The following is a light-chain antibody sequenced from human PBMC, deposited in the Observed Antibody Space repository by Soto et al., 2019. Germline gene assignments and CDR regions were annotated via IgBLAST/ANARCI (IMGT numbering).Light chain of an antibody. J-gene: IGKJ1*01. CDR3: QEYIQWPPGM. CDR1: QFVSSR. V-gene: IGKV3-15*01. Sequence: DIVVTQSPATLSASPGERVTLSCRVSQFVSSRLAWYQQRPGQVPRLLIYDTSTRAHGISARFSGSGSGTEFTLTISSLQSEDFAVYYYQEYIQWPPGMFGPGTTVDIK. CDR2: DTS.